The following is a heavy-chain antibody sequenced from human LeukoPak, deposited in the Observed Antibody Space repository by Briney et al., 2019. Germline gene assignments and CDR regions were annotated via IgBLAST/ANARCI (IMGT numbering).Heavy chain of an antibody. CDR3: ARARWEPDNWFDS. Sequence: SGGSLRLSCAASGFTFSRYTMGWVRQAPGKGLEWVSSITSSSAYIHYADSMKGRFTISRDDAKNSLHLQMNSLRAEDTAVYYCARARWEPDNWFDSWGQGILVTVSS. V-gene: IGHV3-21*01. CDR1: GFTFSRYT. J-gene: IGHJ5*01. D-gene: IGHD1-26*01. CDR2: ITSSSAYI.